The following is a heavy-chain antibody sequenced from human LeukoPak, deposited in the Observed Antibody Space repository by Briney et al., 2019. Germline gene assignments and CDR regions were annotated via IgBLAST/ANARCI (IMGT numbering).Heavy chain of an antibody. J-gene: IGHJ4*02. D-gene: IGHD5-18*01. V-gene: IGHV4-61*02. Sequence: SETPSLTCTVSGGSISSGSYYWSWIRQPAGKGLEWIGRIYTSGSTNYNPSLKSRVTISVDTSKNQFSLKLSSVTAADTAVYYCARRRRIQLWLEPEPSGRNYFDYWGQGTLVTVSS. CDR1: GGSISSGSYY. CDR3: ARRRRIQLWLEPEPSGRNYFDY. CDR2: IYTSGST.